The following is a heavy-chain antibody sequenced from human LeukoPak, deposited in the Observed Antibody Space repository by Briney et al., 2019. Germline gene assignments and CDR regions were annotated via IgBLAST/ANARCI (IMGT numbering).Heavy chain of an antibody. V-gene: IGHV1-3*01. CDR1: GYTFTNYA. Sequence: ASVKVSCKASGYTFTNYAIHWVRQAPGQRLEWMGWINAGNGNTKYSQKFQGRVTTTRDTSASTAYMELSSLRSEDTAVYFCASEQHGRFDYWGQGTLATVSS. D-gene: IGHD6-13*01. J-gene: IGHJ4*02. CDR2: INAGNGNT. CDR3: ASEQHGRFDY.